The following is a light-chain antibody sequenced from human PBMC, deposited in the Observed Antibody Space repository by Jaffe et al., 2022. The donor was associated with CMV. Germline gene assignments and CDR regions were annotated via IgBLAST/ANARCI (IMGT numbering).Light chain of an antibody. CDR3: LLHDPPIWV. Sequence: QTVVTQEPSLTVSPGGTVTLTCAFTTRTVTNAHWPNWFQQKPGQIPMPLIHTTNNRHSWTPARFSGSLLGGKAALTLSNVQPEDEAEYFCLLHDPPIWVFGGGTKLTVL. V-gene: IGLV7-43*01. CDR2: TTN. CDR1: TRTVTNAHW. J-gene: IGLJ3*02.